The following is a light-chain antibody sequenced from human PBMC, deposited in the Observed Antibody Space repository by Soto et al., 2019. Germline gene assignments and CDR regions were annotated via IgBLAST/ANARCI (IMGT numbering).Light chain of an antibody. CDR1: SSDVGGYDF. Sequence: QSVLTQPASVSGSPGQSITISCTGTSSDVGGYDFVSWYQQHPGKAPQLVIYEVSKRPSGVSERFSGSKSGKTASLTISGLQAEDEADYFCSSYIANIHFAVFGGGTKVTVL. V-gene: IGLV2-14*01. CDR3: SSYIANIHFAV. CDR2: EVS. J-gene: IGLJ2*01.